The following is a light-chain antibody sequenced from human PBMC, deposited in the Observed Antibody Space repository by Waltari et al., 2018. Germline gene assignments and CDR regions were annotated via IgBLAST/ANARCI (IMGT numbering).Light chain of an antibody. CDR2: GAS. V-gene: IGKV3-15*01. CDR1: QSVRSN. J-gene: IGKJ1*01. Sequence: EIVMTQSPATLSVFPGERATHSCRASQSVRSNLAWYQQKPGQAPRLLIYGASTRATGIPARFSGSGSGTEFTLTISSLQSEDFAVYYCQQYNYWPTWTFGQGTKVEIK. CDR3: QQYNYWPTWT.